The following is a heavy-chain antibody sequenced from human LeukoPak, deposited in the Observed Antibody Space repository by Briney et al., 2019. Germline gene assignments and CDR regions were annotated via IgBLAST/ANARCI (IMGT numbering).Heavy chain of an antibody. J-gene: IGHJ4*02. CDR2: MNPNSGNT. CDR1: GYTFTSYD. D-gene: IGHD3-10*01. Sequence: ASVKVSCKASGYTFTSYDINWVRQATGQGLEWMGWMNPNSGNTGYAQKFQGRVTMTRNTSISTAYMELSSLRSEDTAVYYCAREGSGSYYNAFDYWGQGTLVTVSS. V-gene: IGHV1-8*01. CDR3: AREGSGSYYNAFDY.